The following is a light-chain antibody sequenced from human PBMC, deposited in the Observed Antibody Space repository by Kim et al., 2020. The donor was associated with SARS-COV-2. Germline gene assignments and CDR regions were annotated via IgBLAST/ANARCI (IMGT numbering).Light chain of an antibody. Sequence: SVSPCQTSICACSGAKLVGKSSYWYQPRPVPAPVLVIYHDRTPPSGIPERFSGSNSWNTATLTISGTQAMDEADYYFQAWNSSTYVFGTGTKVNV. CDR1: KLVGKS. J-gene: IGLJ1*01. CDR2: HDR. CDR3: QAWNSSTYV. V-gene: IGLV3-1*01.